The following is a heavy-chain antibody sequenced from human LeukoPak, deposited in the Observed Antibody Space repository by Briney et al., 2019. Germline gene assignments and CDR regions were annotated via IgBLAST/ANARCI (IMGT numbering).Heavy chain of an antibody. CDR1: GGSISSSSYY. CDR2: IYNAGST. CDR3: ARCRVALVIDYDDFDS. D-gene: IGHD4-23*01. Sequence: SETLSLTCTVSGGSISSSSYYWGWIRQPPGKGLAWIGRIYNAGSTNYKPSLTRRISISMNTSKHQLSLKLTSVTAADTPMYYCARCRVALVIDYDDFDSWGQRTMVTVSS. J-gene: IGHJ3*02. V-gene: IGHV4-39*07.